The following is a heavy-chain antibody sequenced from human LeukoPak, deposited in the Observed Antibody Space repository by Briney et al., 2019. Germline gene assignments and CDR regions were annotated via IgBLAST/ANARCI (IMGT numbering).Heavy chain of an antibody. CDR3: AKNVGGVIDPALDY. Sequence: PGGSLRLSCAASGFTFSSYWMHWVRQAPGKGLVWVSRINSDGSSTSYADSVKGRFTISRDNAKNTLYLQMNSLRAEDTAVYYCAKNVGGVIDPALDYWGQGTLVTVSS. V-gene: IGHV3-74*01. CDR1: GFTFSSYW. D-gene: IGHD3-16*02. J-gene: IGHJ4*02. CDR2: INSDGSST.